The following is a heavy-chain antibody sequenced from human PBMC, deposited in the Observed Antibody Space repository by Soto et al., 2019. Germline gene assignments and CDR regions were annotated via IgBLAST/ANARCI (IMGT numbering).Heavy chain of an antibody. D-gene: IGHD2-2*01. CDR2: IIPIFGTA. Sequence: SVKVSCKASGGTFSSYAISWVRQAPGQGLEWMGGIIPIFGTANYAQKFQGRVTITADESTSTAYMELSSLRSEDTAVYYCARDSGMSVPADYYYYGMDVWGQGTTVTVSS. CDR3: ARDSGMSVPADYYYYGMDV. V-gene: IGHV1-69*13. CDR1: GGTFSSYA. J-gene: IGHJ6*02.